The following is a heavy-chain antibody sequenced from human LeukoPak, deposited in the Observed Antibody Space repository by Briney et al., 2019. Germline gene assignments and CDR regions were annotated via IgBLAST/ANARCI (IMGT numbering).Heavy chain of an antibody. D-gene: IGHD5-12*01. J-gene: IGHJ4*02. V-gene: IGHV1-69*04. CDR3: ASKGYDGIDY. Sequence: ASVKVSCKASGGTFSSYAVSWVRQAPGQGLEWMGRIIPILGIANYAQKFQGRVTITADKSTSTAYMELSSLRSEDTAVYYCASKGYDGIDYRGQGTLVTVSS. CDR1: GGTFSSYA. CDR2: IIPILGIA.